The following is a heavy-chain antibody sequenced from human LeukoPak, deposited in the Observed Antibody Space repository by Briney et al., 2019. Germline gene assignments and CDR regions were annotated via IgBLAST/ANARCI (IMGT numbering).Heavy chain of an antibody. D-gene: IGHD4-17*01. CDR1: GGSFSGYY. Sequence: SETLSLTCAVYGGSFSGYYWSWIRQPPGKGLEWIGEINHSGSTNYNPSLKSRVTISVDTSKNQFSLKLSSVTAADTAVYYCARVYTTADAFDIWGQGTMVAVSS. CDR2: INHSGST. CDR3: ARVYTTADAFDI. V-gene: IGHV4-34*01. J-gene: IGHJ3*02.